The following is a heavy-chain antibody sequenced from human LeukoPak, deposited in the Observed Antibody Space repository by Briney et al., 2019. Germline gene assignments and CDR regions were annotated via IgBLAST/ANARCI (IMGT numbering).Heavy chain of an antibody. CDR3: SRRGFMDV. Sequence: SETLPLTCTVSGGSISSYYWSWIRQPPGKGLEWIGFIYYSGSTNYNPSLKSRVTMSVDTSKNQISLNLSSVTAADTAVYYCSRRGFMDVWGKGTTVTVSS. D-gene: IGHD3-16*01. J-gene: IGHJ6*03. CDR1: GGSISSYY. CDR2: IYYSGST. V-gene: IGHV4-59*08.